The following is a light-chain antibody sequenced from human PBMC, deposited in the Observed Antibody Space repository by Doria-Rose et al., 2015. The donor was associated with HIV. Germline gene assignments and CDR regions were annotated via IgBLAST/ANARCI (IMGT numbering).Light chain of an antibody. CDR3: STWDYSLSAWV. Sequence: VVTQPPSVSVSPGQTASITCSGDKLGDKCACWYQQKPGQSPVLVIYQDNKRPSGISDRFSGSKSGTRASLSISFLQPEDEADYFCSTWDYSLSAWVFGGGTKLTVL. CDR2: QDN. CDR1: KLGDKC. V-gene: IGLV3-1*01. J-gene: IGLJ3*02.